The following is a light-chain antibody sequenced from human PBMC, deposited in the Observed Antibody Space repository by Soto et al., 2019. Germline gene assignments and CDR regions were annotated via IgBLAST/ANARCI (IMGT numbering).Light chain of an antibody. V-gene: IGKV1-27*01. J-gene: IGKJ1*01. CDR3: QKYNGAPRT. Sequence: DIQMTQSPSSLSASVGDRVTVTCRASQGISNYLAWYQQKPGKVPKLLIYAASTLQSGLPSRFSGSGSGTDFTLPISSLQPEDVATYYCQKYNGAPRTFGQGTKVEIK. CDR1: QGISNY. CDR2: AAS.